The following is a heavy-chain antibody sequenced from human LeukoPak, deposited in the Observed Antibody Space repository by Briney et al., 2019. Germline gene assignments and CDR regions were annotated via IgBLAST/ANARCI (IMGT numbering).Heavy chain of an antibody. Sequence: GGSLRLSCAASGFTLGSFSMNWVRQAPGKGLEWVSAISGSGGSTYYADSVKGRFTISRDNSKNTLYLQMNSLRAEDTAVYYCAGRRDGYNRKYYFDYWGQGTLVTVSS. CDR3: AGRRDGYNRKYYFDY. CDR2: ISGSGGST. D-gene: IGHD5-12*01. CDR1: GFTLGSFS. V-gene: IGHV3-23*01. J-gene: IGHJ4*02.